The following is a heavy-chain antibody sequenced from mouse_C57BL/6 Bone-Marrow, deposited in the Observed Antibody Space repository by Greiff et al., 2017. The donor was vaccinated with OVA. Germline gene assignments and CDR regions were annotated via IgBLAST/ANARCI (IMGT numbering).Heavy chain of an antibody. CDR2: IRSKSSNSAT. J-gene: IGHJ4*01. D-gene: IGHD2-3*01. CDR1: GFTFNTYA. V-gene: IGHV10-3*01. CDR3: VRNGYYVGYYAMDY. Sequence: EVKLVESGGGLVQPKGSLKLSCAASGFTFNTYAMHWVRQAPGKGLEWVARIRSKSSNSATYYADSVKDRFTISRDDSQSMLYLQMNNLTTEATAMYYCVRNGYYVGYYAMDYWGQGTSVTVSS.